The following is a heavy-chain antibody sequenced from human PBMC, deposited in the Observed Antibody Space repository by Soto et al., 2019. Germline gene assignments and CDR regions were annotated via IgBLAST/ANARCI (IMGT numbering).Heavy chain of an antibody. V-gene: IGHV3-48*03. J-gene: IGHJ4*02. CDR3: VRVGIVARPY. CDR1: GLTFSKFG. CDR2: ISSDGATI. Sequence: GSLRLSCEVSGLTFSKFGMTWVRQAPGQGLEWVSSISSDGATIYYADSVKGRFTISRDNDKNLLYLQMNSLKGEDTATYYCVRVGIVARPYWGQGTPVTVSS. D-gene: IGHD2-21*01.